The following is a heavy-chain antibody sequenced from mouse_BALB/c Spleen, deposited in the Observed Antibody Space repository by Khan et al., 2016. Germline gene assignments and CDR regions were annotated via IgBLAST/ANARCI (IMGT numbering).Heavy chain of an antibody. CDR1: GYTFTNYG. J-gene: IGHJ3*01. D-gene: IGHD1-1*01. V-gene: IGHV9-3*02. CDR3: AEEYYGSNWFAY. Sequence: QIQLVQSGPELKKPGETVKISCKASGYTFTNYGMNWVKQAPGKGLKWMSWINTNTGEPTYAEEFKGRFAFSLETSARTAYLQINNLKNEDTATYVCAEEYYGSNWFAYWGQGTLVTVSA. CDR2: INTNTGEP.